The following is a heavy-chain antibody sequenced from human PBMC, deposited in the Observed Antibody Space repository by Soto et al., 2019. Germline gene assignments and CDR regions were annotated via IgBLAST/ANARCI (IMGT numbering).Heavy chain of an antibody. Sequence: GASVNVYGNASGYTFTSYAMPWVRQAPGQRLEWMGWINAGNGNTKYAQKFQGRVTMTTDTSTSTAYMELRSLRSDDTAVYYCARGEAVAGTVDFDYWGHGTLVTVSS. CDR2: INAGNGNT. J-gene: IGHJ4*01. D-gene: IGHD6-19*01. CDR3: ARGEAVAGTVDFDY. V-gene: IGHV1-3*01. CDR1: GYTFTSYA.